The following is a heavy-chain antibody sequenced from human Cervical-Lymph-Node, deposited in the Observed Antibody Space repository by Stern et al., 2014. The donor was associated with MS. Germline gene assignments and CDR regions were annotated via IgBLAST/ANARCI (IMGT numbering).Heavy chain of an antibody. V-gene: IGHV3-30*18. Sequence: VQLVESGGGVVQPGRALRLSCAASGFTFSSYGMHWVRQAPGKGLEWVAVISYDGSNKYYADSVKGRFTISRDNSKNTLYLQMNSLRAEDTAVYYCAKTLYGSGSYYTPSDYWGQGTLVTVSS. J-gene: IGHJ4*02. CDR1: GFTFSSYG. D-gene: IGHD3-10*01. CDR3: AKTLYGSGSYYTPSDY. CDR2: ISYDGSNK.